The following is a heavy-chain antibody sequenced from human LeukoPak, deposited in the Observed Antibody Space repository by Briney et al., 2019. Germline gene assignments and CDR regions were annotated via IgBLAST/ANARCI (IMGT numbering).Heavy chain of an antibody. CDR3: ARGQGRRITMVRGVPNWFDP. CDR2: INPHTGGT. Sequence: ASVTVSCKASGYTFTGYYIHWVRQAPGQGLEWMGWINPHTGGTNYAQKFQGSVTMTRDTSISTAYMELSRLRSDDTAVYYCARGQGRRITMVRGVPNWFDPWGQGTLVTVSS. J-gene: IGHJ5*02. D-gene: IGHD3-10*01. CDR1: GYTFTGYY. V-gene: IGHV1-2*02.